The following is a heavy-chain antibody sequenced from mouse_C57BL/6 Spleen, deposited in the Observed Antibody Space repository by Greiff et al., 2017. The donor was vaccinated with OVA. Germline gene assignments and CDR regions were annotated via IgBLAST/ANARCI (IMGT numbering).Heavy chain of an antibody. J-gene: IGHJ2*01. CDR2: ISDGGSYT. V-gene: IGHV5-4*03. Sequence: EVKLQESGGGLVKPGGSLKLSCAASGFTFSSYAMPWVRQTPEKRLEWVATISDGGSYTYYPDNVKGRFTISRDNAKNNLYLQMSHLKAEDTAMYYCQGGDYFDYWGQGTTLTVSS. CDR1: GFTFSSYA. CDR3: QGGDYFDY.